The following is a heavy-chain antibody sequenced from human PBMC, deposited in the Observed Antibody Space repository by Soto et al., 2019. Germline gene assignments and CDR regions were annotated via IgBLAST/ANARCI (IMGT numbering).Heavy chain of an antibody. D-gene: IGHD2-21*02. J-gene: IGHJ5*02. Sequence: SETLSLTCTVSGYSIRNGYYWGWIRQPPGKGLEWIGTIYHSGSTYYNPSLKSRVTISVDASENHFSLKLSSVTAADTAVYYCARVGPYCGGDCYSPPPWGQGMLVTVSS. V-gene: IGHV4-38-2*02. CDR2: IYHSGST. CDR3: ARVGPYCGGDCYSPPP. CDR1: GYSIRNGYY.